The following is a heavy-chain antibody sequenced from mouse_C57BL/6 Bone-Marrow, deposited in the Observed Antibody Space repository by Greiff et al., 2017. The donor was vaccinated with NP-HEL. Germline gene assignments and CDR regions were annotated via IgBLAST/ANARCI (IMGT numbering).Heavy chain of an antibody. CDR3: ARDDYWFAY. D-gene: IGHD2-4*01. V-gene: IGHV1-19*01. J-gene: IGHJ3*01. CDR1: GYTFTDYY. Sequence: VQLQQSGPVLVKPGASVKMSCKASGYTFTDYYMNWVKQSHGKSLEWIGVINPYNGGTSYNQKVKGKATLTVDKSSSTAYMELNSLTSEDSAVYYCARDDYWFAYWGQGTLVTVSA. CDR2: INPYNGGT.